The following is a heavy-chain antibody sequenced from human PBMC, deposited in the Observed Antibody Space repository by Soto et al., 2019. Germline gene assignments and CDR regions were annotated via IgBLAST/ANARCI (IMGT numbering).Heavy chain of an antibody. CDR1: GFTFSSYS. Sequence: GSLRLSCAASGFTFSSYSMSWVRQAPGKGLEWVSGISTSGEGTYYTASVKGRFTISRDNSKNTLYLQMNSLRADDSAIYYCAKVGSSGWYIAYFQHWGLGTLVTVSS. V-gene: IGHV3-23*01. D-gene: IGHD6-19*01. J-gene: IGHJ1*01. CDR3: AKVGSSGWYIAYFQH. CDR2: ISTSGEGT.